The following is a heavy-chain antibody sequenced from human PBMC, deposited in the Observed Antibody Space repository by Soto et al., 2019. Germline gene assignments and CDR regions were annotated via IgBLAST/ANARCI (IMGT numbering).Heavy chain of an antibody. Sequence: GGCLRLSCAASVFPVSSNYMSWVRRAPGTGLEWVGRIKTKIDGGTTDYAAPVKGRFTISRDDSKNTLYLQMNSLKTEDTAMYYCTTPYYDILSRDGFDVWGQGTMVTVSS. CDR3: TTPYYDILSRDGFDV. D-gene: IGHD3-9*01. CDR2: IKTKIDGGTT. J-gene: IGHJ3*01. V-gene: IGHV3-15*01. CDR1: VFPVSSNY.